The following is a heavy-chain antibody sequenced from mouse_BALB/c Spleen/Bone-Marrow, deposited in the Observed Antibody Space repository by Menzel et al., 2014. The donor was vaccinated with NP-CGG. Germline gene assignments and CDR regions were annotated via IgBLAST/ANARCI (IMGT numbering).Heavy chain of an antibody. D-gene: IGHD2-3*01. CDR1: GFDFSRYW. CDR2: INPDSRTI. J-gene: IGHJ3*01. V-gene: IGHV4-1*02. CDR3: SRLGYYGGFAH. Sequence: EVNLVESGGGLVQPGGSLKVSCAASGFDFSRYWMSWVRQAPGKGLEWIGEINPDSRTINYTPSLKDKFIISRDNAKNTLYLQMSKVRSEDTALYYCSRLGYYGGFAHWGQGTLVTVSA.